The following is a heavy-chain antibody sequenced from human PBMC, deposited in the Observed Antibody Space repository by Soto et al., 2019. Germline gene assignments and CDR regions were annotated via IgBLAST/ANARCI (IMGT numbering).Heavy chain of an antibody. CDR2: INAGGGNT. CDR3: AKHTYSDFWPGHYYYLDF. CDR1: RFTFNTFA. Sequence: VQLLESGGDLVQPGGSLRLSCVTSRFTFNTFAMSWARQAPGEGLEWVSAINAGGGNTHYADSVKGRFTISRDNSKNTLYLQMDSLRAEDTAVYYCAKHTYSDFWPGHYYYLDFWGQGTLVTVSS. V-gene: IGHV3-23*01. D-gene: IGHD3-3*01. J-gene: IGHJ4*02.